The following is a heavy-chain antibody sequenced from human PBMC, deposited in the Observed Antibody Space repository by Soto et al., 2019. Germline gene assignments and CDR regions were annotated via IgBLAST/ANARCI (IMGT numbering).Heavy chain of an antibody. V-gene: IGHV4-34*01. D-gene: IGHD6-6*01. Sequence: QVQLQQWGAGLLKPSETLSLTCAVYGGSFSGYYWSWIRQPPGQGLEWIGEINHSGSTNYNPSLKSRVTISVDTSKNQFSLKLSSVTAADTAVYYCARGSRFEYSSSSIWFDPWGQGTLVTVSS. CDR3: ARGSRFEYSSSSIWFDP. J-gene: IGHJ5*02. CDR1: GGSFSGYY. CDR2: INHSGST.